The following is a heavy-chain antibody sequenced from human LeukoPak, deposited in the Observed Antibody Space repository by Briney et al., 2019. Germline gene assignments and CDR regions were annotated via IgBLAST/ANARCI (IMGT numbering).Heavy chain of an antibody. D-gene: IGHD3-10*01. J-gene: IGHJ3*02. CDR1: GFTFSNYW. CDR2: INQDGSEK. V-gene: IGHV3-7*01. Sequence: GGSLRLSCAASGFTFSNYWMSWVRQAPGKGLEWVANINQDGSEKHYVDSVKGRFTISRDNAQNSLSLQINSLRAEDTTVYYCARSYRGPSAFDIWGQGTMVSVSS. CDR3: ARSYRGPSAFDI.